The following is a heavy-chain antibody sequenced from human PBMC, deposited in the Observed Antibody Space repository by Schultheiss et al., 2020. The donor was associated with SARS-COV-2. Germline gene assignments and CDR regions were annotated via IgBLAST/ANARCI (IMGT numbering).Heavy chain of an antibody. CDR2: FDPEDGET. CDR1: GYTLTELS. Sequence: ASVKVSCKVSGYTLTELSMHWVRQAPGKGLEWMGGFDPEDGETIYAQKFQGRVTMTEDTSTDTAYMELSSLRSEDTAVYYCARDVFGGAWKVGATRYWGQGTLVTVSS. D-gene: IGHD1-26*01. V-gene: IGHV1-24*01. CDR3: ARDVFGGAWKVGATRY. J-gene: IGHJ4*02.